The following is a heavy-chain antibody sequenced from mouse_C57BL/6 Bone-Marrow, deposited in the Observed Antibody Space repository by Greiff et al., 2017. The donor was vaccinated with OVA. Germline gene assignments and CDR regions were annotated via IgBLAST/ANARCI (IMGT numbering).Heavy chain of an antibody. V-gene: IGHV1-50*01. CDR2: IDPSDSYT. CDR3: APNWSFAY. Sequence: QVQLQQPGAELVKPGASVKLSCKASGYTFTSYWMQWVKQRPGQGLEWIGEIDPSDSYTNYNQKFKGKATLTVDTSSSTAYMQLSSLTSEDSAVYYCAPNWSFAYWGQGTLVTVSA. J-gene: IGHJ3*01. CDR1: GYTFTSYW. D-gene: IGHD4-1*01.